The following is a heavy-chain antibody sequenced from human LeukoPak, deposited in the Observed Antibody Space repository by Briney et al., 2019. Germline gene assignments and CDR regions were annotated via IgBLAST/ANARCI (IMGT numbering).Heavy chain of an antibody. J-gene: IGHJ4*02. Sequence: GGSPRLSCAASGFTFSSSAMHWVRQAPGKGLEWVAVISYDGSNKYYADSVKGRFTISRDNTKNTLYLQMNSRRAEDTAVYYCERAPGGVAEGGNWGQGTPVTVSS. CDR3: ERAPGGVAEGGN. V-gene: IGHV3-30-3*01. CDR2: ISYDGSNK. CDR1: GFTFSSSA. D-gene: IGHD6-19*01.